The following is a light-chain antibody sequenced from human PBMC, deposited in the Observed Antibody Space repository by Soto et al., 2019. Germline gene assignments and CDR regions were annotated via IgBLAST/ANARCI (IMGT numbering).Light chain of an antibody. J-gene: IGLJ3*02. CDR1: SSNIGSNY. Sequence: QSVLTQPPSASGTPGQRVTISCSGSSSNIGSNYVYWYQQLPGTAPKLLIYTNNRRPSGVPDRFSGSKSGTSASLAISGLRSEDEADYYCAAWDDSLSTVFGRGTKLTVL. CDR2: TNN. CDR3: AAWDDSLSTV. V-gene: IGLV1-47*02.